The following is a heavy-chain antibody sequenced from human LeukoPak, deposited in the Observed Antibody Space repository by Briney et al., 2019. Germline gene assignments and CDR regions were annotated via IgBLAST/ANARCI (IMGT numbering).Heavy chain of an antibody. V-gene: IGHV3-30*18. CDR1: GFTFSSYG. CDR3: AKEKTYSSSWSYYYGMDV. D-gene: IGHD6-13*01. CDR2: ISYDGSYK. J-gene: IGHJ6*04. Sequence: PGRSLRLSCAASGFTFSSYGMHWVRQAPGKGLEWVAVISYDGSYKYSADSVKGRFTISRDNSKNTLYLRMNSLRAEDTAVYYCAKEKTYSSSWSYYYGMDVWGKGTTVTVSS.